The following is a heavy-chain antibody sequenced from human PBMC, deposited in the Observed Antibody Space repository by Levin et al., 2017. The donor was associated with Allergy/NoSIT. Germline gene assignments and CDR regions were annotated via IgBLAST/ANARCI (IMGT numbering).Heavy chain of an antibody. CDR1: GGTFSSYA. CDR3: ARAGATYYDFWSGPNWFDP. CDR2: IIPIFGTA. Sequence: ASVKVSCKASGGTFSSYAISWVRQAPGQGLEWMGGIIPIFGTANYAQKFQGRVTITADESTSTAYMELSSLRSEDTAVYYCARAGATYYDFWSGPNWFDPWGQGTLVTVSS. V-gene: IGHV1-69*13. D-gene: IGHD3-3*01. J-gene: IGHJ5*02.